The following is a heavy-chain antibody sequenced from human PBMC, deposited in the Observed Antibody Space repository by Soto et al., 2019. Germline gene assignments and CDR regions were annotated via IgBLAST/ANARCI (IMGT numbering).Heavy chain of an antibody. CDR3: AKEYGSTWIDH. J-gene: IGHJ4*02. CDR1: GFTFSTYG. V-gene: IGHV3-30*18. CDR2: MSYDGTKE. Sequence: PGGSLRLSWAASGFTFSTYGMHWVRQAPGKGLEWVAAMSYDGTKEYYVDSVKGRFTISRDNSRNTLFLQLNSLRDEDTAVYYCAKEYGSTWIDHWGQGTLVTVSS. D-gene: IGHD6-13*01.